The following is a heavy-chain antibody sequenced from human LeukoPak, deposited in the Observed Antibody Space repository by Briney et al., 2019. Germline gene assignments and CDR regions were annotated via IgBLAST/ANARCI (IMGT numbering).Heavy chain of an antibody. CDR3: ARQLPGSSGWYPNYFDY. J-gene: IGHJ4*02. V-gene: IGHV4-59*08. CDR1: GGSISSYY. CDR2: IYYSGST. Sequence: PSETLSLTCTVSGGSISSYYWSWIRQPPGKGLEWIGYIYYSGSTNYSPSLKSRVTISVDTSKNQFSLKLSSVTAADTAVYYCARQLPGSSGWYPNYFDYWGQGTLVTVSS. D-gene: IGHD6-19*01.